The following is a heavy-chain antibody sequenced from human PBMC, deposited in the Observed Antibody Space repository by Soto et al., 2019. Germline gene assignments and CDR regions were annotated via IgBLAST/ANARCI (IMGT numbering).Heavy chain of an antibody. CDR2: IFSNDEK. CDR3: ARIKADTYYYDSSSTPFDY. V-gene: IGHV2-26*01. J-gene: IGHJ4*02. Sequence: QVTLKESGPVLVKPTETLTLTCTVSGFSLSNARMGVSWIRQPPGKALEWLAHIFSNDEKSYRTSLKSRLTIPKDTSKRQVVLTMTNMDPVDTATSYCARIKADTYYYDSSSTPFDYWGQGTLVTVSS. D-gene: IGHD3-22*01. CDR1: GFSLSNARMG.